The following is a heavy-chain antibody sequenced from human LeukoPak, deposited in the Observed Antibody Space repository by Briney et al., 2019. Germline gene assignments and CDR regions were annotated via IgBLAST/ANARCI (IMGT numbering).Heavy chain of an antibody. CDR2: ISSASSTI. CDR1: GFTFSSYW. V-gene: IGHV3-48*04. Sequence: PGGSLRLSCVASGFTFSSYWMHWVRQDPRKGLEWVSLISSASSTIYYADSVKGRFTISRDNAKNSLYLQMNSLRAEDTAVYYCARGPTSQYYFDYWGQGTLVTVSS. J-gene: IGHJ4*02. CDR3: ARGPTSQYYFDY.